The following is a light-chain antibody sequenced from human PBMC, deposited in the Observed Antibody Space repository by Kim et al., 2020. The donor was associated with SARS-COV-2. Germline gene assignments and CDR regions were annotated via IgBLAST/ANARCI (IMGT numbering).Light chain of an antibody. CDR1: QYITRR. CDR2: KAS. J-gene: IGKJ1*01. Sequence: DIQMTQSPSTLSASVGDRVTITCRASQYITRRLAWYQQKPGKAPKVLISKASTLESGVPSTFSGSGSGTDFTLTISSLQPDDFATYYCQQYDTYPWTFGQGTKVDIK. CDR3: QQYDTYPWT. V-gene: IGKV1-5*03.